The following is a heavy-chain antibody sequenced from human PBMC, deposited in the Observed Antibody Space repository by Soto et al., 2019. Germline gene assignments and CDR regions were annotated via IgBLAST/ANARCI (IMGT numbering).Heavy chain of an antibody. CDR2: ISGSGDST. V-gene: IGHV3-23*01. CDR1: GFTFSSYA. J-gene: IGHJ4*02. D-gene: IGHD1-26*01. Sequence: ESGGGLVQPGGSLRLSCAASGFTFSSYAMRWVRQAPVKGLEWVSAISGSGDSTYYADSVKGRFTISRDNSKNTLYLQMNSRRAEDTAVYYCARRGSGSYYDYWGQGTLVTVSS. CDR3: ARRGSGSYYDY.